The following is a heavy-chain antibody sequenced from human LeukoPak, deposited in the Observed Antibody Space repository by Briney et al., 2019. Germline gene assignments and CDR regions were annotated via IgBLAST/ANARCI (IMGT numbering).Heavy chain of an antibody. Sequence: GGSLRLSCAASGFTFNSYWMTWVRQAPGKGLEWVAHIKGDGSETSHVDSVKGRFTISRDNAKNSLYLQMNSLRADDTAVYYCARVMTTVTTGIYFDYWGQGTLVTVSS. V-gene: IGHV3-7*01. CDR3: ARVMTTVTTGIYFDY. J-gene: IGHJ4*02. CDR2: IKGDGSET. CDR1: GFTFNSYW. D-gene: IGHD4-17*01.